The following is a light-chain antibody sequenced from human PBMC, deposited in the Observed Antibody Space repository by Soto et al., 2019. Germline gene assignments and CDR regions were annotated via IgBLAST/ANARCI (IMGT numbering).Light chain of an antibody. CDR1: QSVSSSF. Sequence: ETVLTQSPGTLSLSPGERATLSCRASQSVSSSFLVWYQQTPGQAPRLLIYGASRRATGIPDRFSGRGSGTDFTLTISRLEPEDFAVYYCEQYGSSPLTFGGGTKVDIK. CDR3: EQYGSSPLT. J-gene: IGKJ4*01. CDR2: GAS. V-gene: IGKV3-20*01.